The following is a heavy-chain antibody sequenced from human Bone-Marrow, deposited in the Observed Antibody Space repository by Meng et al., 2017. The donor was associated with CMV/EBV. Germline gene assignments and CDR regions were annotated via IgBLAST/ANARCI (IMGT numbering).Heavy chain of an antibody. CDR2: IYYSGST. CDR3: ARETPVQNFDY. CDR1: GGSVSSGSYY. Sequence: GSLRLSCTVSGGSVSSGSYYWSWIRQPPGKGLEWIGYIYYSGSTNYNPSPKSRVTISVDTSKNQFSLKLSSVTAADTAVYYCARETPVQNFDYWGQGTLVTVSS. V-gene: IGHV4-61*01. D-gene: IGHD1-1*01. J-gene: IGHJ4*02.